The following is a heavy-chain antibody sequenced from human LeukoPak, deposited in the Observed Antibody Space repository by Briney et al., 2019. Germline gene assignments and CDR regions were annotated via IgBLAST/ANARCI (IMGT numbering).Heavy chain of an antibody. CDR1: GXSISSYY. J-gene: IGHJ4*02. CDR3: ARQRSGYDLYFDY. D-gene: IGHD5-12*01. Sequence: SETLSLTCTVSGXSISSYYWSWIRQPPGKGQEWIGYIYYSGITNYNPSLKSRVTISVDTSKNQFSLKLSSVTAADTAVYYCARQRSGYDLYFDYWGQGILVTVSS. CDR2: IYYSGIT. V-gene: IGHV4-59*08.